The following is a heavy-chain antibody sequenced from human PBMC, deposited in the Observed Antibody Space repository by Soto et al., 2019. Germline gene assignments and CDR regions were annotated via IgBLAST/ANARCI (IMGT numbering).Heavy chain of an antibody. CDR1: GYSISSGYY. V-gene: IGHV4-38-2*02. CDR2: IYHSGST. CDR3: ARDRQDGYSSSSGPDYYYYGMDV. Sequence: SETLSLTCAVSGYSISSGYYWGWIRQPPGKGLEWIGSIYHSGSTYYNPSLKSRVTISVDTSKDQFSLKLSSVTAADTAVYYCARDRQDGYSSSSGPDYYYYGMDVWGQGTTVTVSS. J-gene: IGHJ6*02. D-gene: IGHD6-6*01.